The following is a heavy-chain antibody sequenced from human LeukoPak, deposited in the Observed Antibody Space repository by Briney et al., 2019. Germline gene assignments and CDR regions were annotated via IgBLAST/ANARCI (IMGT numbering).Heavy chain of an antibody. J-gene: IGHJ4*02. CDR2: IYYSGST. V-gene: IGHV4-30-4*01. CDR3: ARGLYGSGSYYCDY. Sequence: PSETLSLTCTVSGGSISSGDYYWSWIRQPPGKGLEGIGYIYYSGSTYYNPSLKSRVTISVDTSKNQFSLKLSSVTAADTAVYYCARGLYGSGSYYCDYWGQGTLVTVPS. D-gene: IGHD3-10*01. CDR1: GGSISSGDYY.